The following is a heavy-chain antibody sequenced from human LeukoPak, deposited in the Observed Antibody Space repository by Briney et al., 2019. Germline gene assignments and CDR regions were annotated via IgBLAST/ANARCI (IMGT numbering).Heavy chain of an antibody. D-gene: IGHD4-11*01. CDR2: IYSGGST. J-gene: IGHJ5*02. Sequence: GPLRLSCAASGFTVSSSYMSWVRQAPGKGLEWVSVIYSGGSTYYADSVEGRFTISRDNSKNTLYLQMNSLRAEDTAVYYCARVGVTISDNWFDPWGQGTLVTVSS. CDR3: ARVGVTISDNWFDP. CDR1: GFTVSSSY. V-gene: IGHV3-66*02.